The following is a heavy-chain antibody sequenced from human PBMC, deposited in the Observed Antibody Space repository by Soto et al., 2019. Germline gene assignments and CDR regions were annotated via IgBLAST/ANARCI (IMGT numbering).Heavy chain of an antibody. Sequence: QVQLVQSGAEVKKPGSSVKVSCKASGGTFSSYAISWVRQAPGQGLEWMGGIIPIFGTANYAQKFQGRVTITADESTSTGYMELSSLRSEDTAVYYCARGAGDTAMVTLDYWGQGTLVTVSS. V-gene: IGHV1-69*12. CDR2: IIPIFGTA. CDR1: GGTFSSYA. D-gene: IGHD5-18*01. J-gene: IGHJ4*02. CDR3: ARGAGDTAMVTLDY.